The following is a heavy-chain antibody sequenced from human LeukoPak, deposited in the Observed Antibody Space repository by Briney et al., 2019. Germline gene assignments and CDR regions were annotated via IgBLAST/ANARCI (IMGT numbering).Heavy chain of an antibody. D-gene: IGHD2-15*01. CDR2: INHSGST. CDR1: GGSFSGYY. Sequence: SEALSLTCAVYGGSFSGYYWSWIRQPPGKGLEWIGEINHSGSTNYNPSLKSRVTISVDTSKNQFSLKLSSVTAADTAVYYCARGRRIVVVVAATRYFDYWGQGTLVTVSS. J-gene: IGHJ4*02. CDR3: ARGRRIVVVVAATRYFDY. V-gene: IGHV4-34*01.